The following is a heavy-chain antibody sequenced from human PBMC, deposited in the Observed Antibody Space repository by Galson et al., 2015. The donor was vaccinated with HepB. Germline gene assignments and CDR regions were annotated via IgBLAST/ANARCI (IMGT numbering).Heavy chain of an antibody. J-gene: IGHJ4*02. D-gene: IGHD6-13*01. V-gene: IGHV3-69-1*02. CDR2: ITTRTYI. Sequence: SLRLSCAASGFTFSSYNIAWVRQAPGKGLEWVSSITTRTYIYYADSLKGRFTISRDNARNSLYLQMNSLRAEDTAVYYCARWVASSAGLSRWFDNWGQGTLVTVSS. CDR3: ARWVASSAGLSRWFDN. CDR1: GFTFSSYN.